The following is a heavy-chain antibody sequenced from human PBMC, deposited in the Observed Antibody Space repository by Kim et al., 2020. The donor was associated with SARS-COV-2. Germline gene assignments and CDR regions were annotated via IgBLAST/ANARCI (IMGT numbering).Heavy chain of an antibody. V-gene: IGHV3-30*03. CDR1: GSTFSNYG. Sequence: GGSLRLSCAGSGSTFSNYGMHWVRQAPGKGLEWVALISYDGTYKYYADSVKGRFTISRDNSKRTLFLQLNGLRAEDTAVYYCARFPRALESYYYGMKVWG. CDR3: ARFPRALESYYYGMKV. J-gene: IGHJ6*01. CDR2: ISYDGTYK.